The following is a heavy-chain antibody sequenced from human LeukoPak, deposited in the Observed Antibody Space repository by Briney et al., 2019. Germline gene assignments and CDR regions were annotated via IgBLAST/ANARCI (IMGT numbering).Heavy chain of an antibody. V-gene: IGHV1-69*13. J-gene: IGHJ4*02. CDR1: GGTFRSNA. Sequence: ASVKVSCKASGGTFRSNAISWVRQAPEQGLEWMGGITPIFGAANYAQKFQGRVTITAVESMSTAYMELSSLRSEDTAVYYCARGWLAETTVVTPYNYWGQGTLVTVSS. D-gene: IGHD4-23*01. CDR3: ARGWLAETTVVTPYNY. CDR2: ITPIFGAA.